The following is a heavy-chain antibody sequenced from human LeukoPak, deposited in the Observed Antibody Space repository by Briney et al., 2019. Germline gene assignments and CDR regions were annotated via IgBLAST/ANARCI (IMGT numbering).Heavy chain of an antibody. Sequence: GGSLRLSCAASGFTFSTYSMNWVRQAPGKGLEWVSSITSGSYIYYADSLKGRFTISRDNAKNSLYLQINSLRVEDTAIYNCARDRYGAYDFDSWGQGTLVTVSS. CDR1: GFTFSTYS. D-gene: IGHD4-17*01. J-gene: IGHJ4*02. V-gene: IGHV3-21*01. CDR2: ITSGSYI. CDR3: ARDRYGAYDFDS.